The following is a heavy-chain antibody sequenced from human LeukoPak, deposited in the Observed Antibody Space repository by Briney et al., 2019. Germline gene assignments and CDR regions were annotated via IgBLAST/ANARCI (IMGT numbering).Heavy chain of an antibody. Sequence: PSETLSLTCTVSAGSTSSTTYYWGWIRQPPGRGLEWIGTSSDSGNTYYKLSLKSRVTISVDTSKNPFSLKLSSVTAADTAVYYCARDTFRSYSNNWFDPWGQGTLVTVSS. CDR1: AGSTSSTTYY. V-gene: IGHV4-39*02. D-gene: IGHD3-10*01. CDR2: SSDSGNT. CDR3: ARDTFRSYSNNWFDP. J-gene: IGHJ5*02.